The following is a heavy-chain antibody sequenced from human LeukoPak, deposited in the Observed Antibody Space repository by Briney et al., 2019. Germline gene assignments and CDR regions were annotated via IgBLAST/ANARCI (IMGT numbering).Heavy chain of an antibody. CDR1: GGSISSGGYY. CDR2: IYYSGST. CDR3: AREGCSGGSCYNWFDP. D-gene: IGHD2-15*01. Sequence: SETLSLTCTVSGGSISSGGYYWGWIRQHPGKGLEWIGYIYYSGSTNYNPSLKSRVTISVDTSKKQFSLKLSSVTAADTAVYYCAREGCSGGSCYNWFDPWGQGTLVTVSS. V-gene: IGHV4-61*08. J-gene: IGHJ5*02.